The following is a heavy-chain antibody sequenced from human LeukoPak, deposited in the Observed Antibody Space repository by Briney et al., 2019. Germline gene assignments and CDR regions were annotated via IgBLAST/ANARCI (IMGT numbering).Heavy chain of an antibody. Sequence: PGRCLRLSLVAAGFTVGTNGMNWVRQSPGKGLGWGATIKEEGREKNYMDSVKGRFTIPRYNANSSLYLQMNCLRVEDTAVYYCARGGYRFGPNYWGQGTLVSVSS. J-gene: IGHJ4*02. V-gene: IGHV3-7*03. CDR3: ARGGYRFGPNY. D-gene: IGHD5-18*01. CDR1: GFTVGTNG. CDR2: IKEEGREK.